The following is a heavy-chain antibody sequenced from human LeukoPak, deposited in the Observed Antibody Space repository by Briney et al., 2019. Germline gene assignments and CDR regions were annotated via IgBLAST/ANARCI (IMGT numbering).Heavy chain of an antibody. CDR2: IHYSGST. CDR1: GGSISSYY. D-gene: IGHD4-17*01. Sequence: SETLSLTCTVPGGSISSYYWSWIRQPPGKGLEWIGYIHYSGSTYYNPSLKSRVTISVDTSKNQFSLKLSSVTAADTAVYYCARLGDYVSQIQIDYWGQGTLVTVSS. V-gene: IGHV4-59*04. J-gene: IGHJ4*02. CDR3: ARLGDYVSQIQIDY.